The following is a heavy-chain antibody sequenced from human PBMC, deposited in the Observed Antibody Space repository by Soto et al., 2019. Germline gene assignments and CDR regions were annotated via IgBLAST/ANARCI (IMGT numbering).Heavy chain of an antibody. CDR2: INAGNGNT. V-gene: IGHV1-3*01. CDR1: GYTFTSYA. CDR3: ARDLNTLLWFGEPFDY. J-gene: IGHJ4*02. D-gene: IGHD3-10*01. Sequence: QVQLVQSGAEVKKPGASVKVSCKASGYTFTSYAMHWVRQAPGQRLEWMGWINAGNGNTKYSQKFQGRVTITRDTSSSTAYTELSSRRSEDTAVYYCARDLNTLLWFGEPFDYWGQGTLVTVSS.